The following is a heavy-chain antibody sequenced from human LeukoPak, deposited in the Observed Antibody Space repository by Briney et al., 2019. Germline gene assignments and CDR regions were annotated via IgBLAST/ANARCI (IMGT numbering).Heavy chain of an antibody. V-gene: IGHV1-2*02. CDR2: LNPNSGGT. Sequence: ASVKVSCKASGYSFTDYYVFWVRQAPGQGLEWMGWLNPNSGGTNYAQKFQGRVTMTRDTSTTTAYMELSRLRSDDTAVYYCARDRERVVATMGYYWGQGTLVTVSS. CDR3: ARDRERVVATMGYY. CDR1: GYSFTDYY. J-gene: IGHJ4*02. D-gene: IGHD5-12*01.